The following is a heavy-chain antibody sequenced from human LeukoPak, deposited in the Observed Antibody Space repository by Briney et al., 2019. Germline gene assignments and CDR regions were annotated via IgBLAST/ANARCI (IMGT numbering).Heavy chain of an antibody. CDR2: INYDGGEK. D-gene: IGHD6-13*01. J-gene: IGHJ4*02. V-gene: IGHV3-7*01. CDR3: ARYSSSWHY. Sequence: PGGSLRLSCAASGFTFSSYWMSWVRQAPGKGLGWVANINYDGGEKYYVGSVKGRFTISRDNAKNSLYLQMNSLRAEDTAVYYCARYSSSWHYWGQGTLVTVSS. CDR1: GFTFSSYW.